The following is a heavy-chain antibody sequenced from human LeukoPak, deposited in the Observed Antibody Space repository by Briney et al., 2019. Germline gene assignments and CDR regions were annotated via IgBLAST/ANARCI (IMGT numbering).Heavy chain of an antibody. CDR2: ICAYNGNT. D-gene: IGHD2-21*01. CDR1: GYTFTSYG. Sequence: ASVKVSCKASGYTFTSYGISWVRPAPGQGLECMGWICAYNGNTNYAQKLQGRVTLTTDTSTSTAYMELRSLRSDDTAVYYCARDVCGGDCYINWFDPWGQGTLVTVSS. J-gene: IGHJ5*02. CDR3: ARDVCGGDCYINWFDP. V-gene: IGHV1-18*01.